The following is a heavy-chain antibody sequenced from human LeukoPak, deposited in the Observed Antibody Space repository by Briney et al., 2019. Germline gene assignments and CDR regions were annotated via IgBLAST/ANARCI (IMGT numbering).Heavy chain of an antibody. CDR3: AKVPHYYDSSGYHGLFDP. V-gene: IGHV4-59*01. Sequence: SETLSLTCTVSGGSISSYYWSRIRQPPGKGLEWIGYIYYSGSTNYNPSLKSRVTISVDTSKNQFSLKLSSVTAADTAVYYCAKVPHYYDSSGYHGLFDPWGQGTLVTVSS. CDR1: GGSISSYY. D-gene: IGHD3-22*01. CDR2: IYYSGST. J-gene: IGHJ5*02.